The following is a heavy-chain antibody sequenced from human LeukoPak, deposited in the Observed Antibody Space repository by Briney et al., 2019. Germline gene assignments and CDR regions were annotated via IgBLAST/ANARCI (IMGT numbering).Heavy chain of an antibody. Sequence: PGGSLRLSCAASGFTLSSYGMHWVRQAPGKGLEWVAVIWYDGSNKYYADSVKGRFTISRDNSKNTLYLQMNSLRAEDTAVYYCAAGSGYLYYWGQGTLVTVSS. V-gene: IGHV3-33*01. D-gene: IGHD3-9*01. CDR3: AAGSGYLYY. CDR1: GFTLSSYG. CDR2: IWYDGSNK. J-gene: IGHJ4*02.